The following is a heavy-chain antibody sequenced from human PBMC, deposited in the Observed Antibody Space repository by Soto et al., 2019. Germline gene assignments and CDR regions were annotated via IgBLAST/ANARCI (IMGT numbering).Heavy chain of an antibody. CDR2: ISSSSSYI. CDR1: GFTFSSYS. D-gene: IGHD3-3*01. CDR3: ARVGYDFWSGIKYYYYYYMDV. V-gene: IGHV3-21*01. J-gene: IGHJ6*03. Sequence: GGSLRLSCAASGFTFSSYSMNWVRQAPGKGLEWVSSISSSSSYIYYADSVKGRFTISRDNAKNSLYLQMNSLRAEDTAVYYCARVGYDFWSGIKYYYYYYMDVWGKGTTVTVSS.